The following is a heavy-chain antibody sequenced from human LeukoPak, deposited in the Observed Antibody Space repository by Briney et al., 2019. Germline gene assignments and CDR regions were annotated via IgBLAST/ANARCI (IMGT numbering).Heavy chain of an antibody. Sequence: GGSLRLSCAASGFTFRNYAMSWVRQAPGKGLEWVSSTTASDGRSFYADSAQGRFTISRDNSNNILYLQMNTLRAEDTAMYYCAKAVIFDRTDYFYPCDRWGQGTMLTVSS. J-gene: IGHJ5*02. V-gene: IGHV3-23*01. CDR3: AKAVIFDRTDYFYPCDR. CDR1: GFTFRNYA. D-gene: IGHD4/OR15-4a*01. CDR2: TTASDGRS.